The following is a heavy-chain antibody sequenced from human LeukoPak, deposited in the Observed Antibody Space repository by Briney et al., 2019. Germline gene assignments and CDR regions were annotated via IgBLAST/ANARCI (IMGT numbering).Heavy chain of an antibody. D-gene: IGHD2-21*02. V-gene: IGHV3-30*04. CDR3: ARDRLGVTHFDY. CDR2: ISYDGSNK. Sequence: GRSLRLSCAASGFTFSSYAMHWVRQAPGKGLEWVAVISYDGSNKYYADSVKGRFTISRDNSKNTMYLQMESLRAEDTAVYYCARDRLGVTHFDYWGQGTLVTVSS. J-gene: IGHJ4*02. CDR1: GFTFSSYA.